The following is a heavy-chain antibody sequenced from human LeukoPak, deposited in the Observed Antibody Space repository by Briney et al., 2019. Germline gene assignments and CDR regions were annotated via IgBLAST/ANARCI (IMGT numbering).Heavy chain of an antibody. CDR2: ISGYNGNT. Sequence: GASVKVSCKASGYTFSSYGIAWVRQAPGQGLEWMGWISGYNGNTNYVQKLQGRVSMTTDASTTTAYMELRSLTSDDTALYYCARSSLGTITAGPFDYWGQGTLVTVSS. CDR3: ARSSLGTITAGPFDY. J-gene: IGHJ4*02. CDR1: GYTFSSYG. V-gene: IGHV1-18*01. D-gene: IGHD5-12*01.